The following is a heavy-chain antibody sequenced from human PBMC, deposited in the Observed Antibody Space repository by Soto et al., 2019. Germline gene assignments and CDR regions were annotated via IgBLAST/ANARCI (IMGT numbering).Heavy chain of an antibody. D-gene: IGHD6-13*01. CDR2: MNPNSGNT. V-gene: IGHV1-8*01. Sequence: QVQLVQSVAEVKKPGASVKVSCKASGYTFTSYDINWVRQATGQGLEWIGWMNPNSGNTGYAQKFQGRVTMTRNTSISTAYMELSSLRSEDTAVYYCARGAIRDSSSWSYYYYGMDVWGQGTTVTVSS. CDR1: GYTFTSYD. J-gene: IGHJ6*02. CDR3: ARGAIRDSSSWSYYYYGMDV.